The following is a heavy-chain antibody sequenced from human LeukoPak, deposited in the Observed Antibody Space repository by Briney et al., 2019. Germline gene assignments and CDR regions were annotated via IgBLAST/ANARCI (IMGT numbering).Heavy chain of an antibody. CDR1: RGSPIGLY. CDR3: ARLGLMIEIHSLPDY. J-gene: IGHJ4*02. Sequence: SETLSLTCTVSRGSPIGLYWSWVRQPPGKGLECIGYIHYSGSTNYVPSLKSRARISLDTSKNQFSLSLNSVTAADTAVYYCARLGLMIEIHSLPDYWGLGTLVTVSS. CDR2: IHYSGST. V-gene: IGHV4-59*08. D-gene: IGHD3-22*01.